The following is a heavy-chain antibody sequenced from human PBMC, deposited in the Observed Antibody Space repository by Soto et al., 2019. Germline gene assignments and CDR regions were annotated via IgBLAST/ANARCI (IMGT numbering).Heavy chain of an antibody. CDR3: ARASTVVGDFDY. V-gene: IGHV1-46*01. D-gene: IGHD2-15*01. J-gene: IGHJ4*02. CDR2: INPSGGST. Sequence: QVQLVQSGAEVKKPGASVKVSCKASGYTFTSYYMHWVRQAPGQGLEWMGIINPSGGSTSYAQKFQGRVTMTRDTSTSTVYRELSSLRSEDTAVYYCARASTVVGDFDYWGQGPLVTVSS. CDR1: GYTFTSYY.